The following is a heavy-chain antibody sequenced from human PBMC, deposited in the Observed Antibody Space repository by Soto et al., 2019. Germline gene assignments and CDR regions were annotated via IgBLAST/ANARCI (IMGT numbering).Heavy chain of an antibody. D-gene: IGHD2-15*01. Sequence: GGSLRLSCAASGFTFSSYAMHWVRQAPGKGLEWVAVISYDGSNKYYADSVKGRFTISRDNSKNTLYLQMNSLRAEDTAVYYCARDSGVVVAHYGMDVWGQGTTVTVSS. CDR3: ARDSGVVVAHYGMDV. CDR2: ISYDGSNK. J-gene: IGHJ6*02. CDR1: GFTFSSYA. V-gene: IGHV3-30-3*01.